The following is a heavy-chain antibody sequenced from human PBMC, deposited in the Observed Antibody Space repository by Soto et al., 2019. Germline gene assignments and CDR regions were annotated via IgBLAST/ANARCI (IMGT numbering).Heavy chain of an antibody. D-gene: IGHD3-22*01. CDR3: AKGSPYYYDSSGYYYPPFDY. J-gene: IGHJ4*02. V-gene: IGHV3-30*18. CDR1: GFTFSSYG. Sequence: RRLSCAASGFTFSSYGMHWVRQAPGKGLEWVAVISYDGSNKYYADSVKGRFTISRDNSKNTLYLQMNSLRAEDTAVYYCAKGSPYYYDSSGYYYPPFDYWGQGTLVTVSS. CDR2: ISYDGSNK.